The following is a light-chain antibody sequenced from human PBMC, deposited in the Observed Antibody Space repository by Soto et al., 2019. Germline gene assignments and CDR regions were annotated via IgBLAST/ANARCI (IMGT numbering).Light chain of an antibody. CDR2: GAS. J-gene: IGKJ1*01. V-gene: IGKV3-20*01. CDR1: QRVYSSY. Sequence: IMLTQSPGTLSLSPGERVTLSCRASQRVYSSYLAWYQQRPGQAPRLLIYGASNRATGIPDRFSGSGSGTDFTLTISRLEPEDFAVYYCQQYGSSGTFGQGTKVDIK. CDR3: QQYGSSGT.